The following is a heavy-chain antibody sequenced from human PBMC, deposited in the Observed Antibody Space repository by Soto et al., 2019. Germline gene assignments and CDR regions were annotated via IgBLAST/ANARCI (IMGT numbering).Heavy chain of an antibody. V-gene: IGHV3-11*01. CDR3: VRERAGTGHFPHDAFDI. D-gene: IGHD1-1*01. J-gene: IGHJ3*02. Sequence: QVQLVESGGGLVKPGGSLRLSCEASGFSFSGYYMTWIRQAPGKGLEWLSYIDMNGNTMYYAESVKGRFTISRDNAKNSVFLEMNTLRAEDTAVYFCVRERAGTGHFPHDAFDIWGQGTMVTVS. CDR2: IDMNGNTM. CDR1: GFSFSGYY.